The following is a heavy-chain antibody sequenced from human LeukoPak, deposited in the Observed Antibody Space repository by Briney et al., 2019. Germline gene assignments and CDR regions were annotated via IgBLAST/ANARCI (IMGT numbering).Heavy chain of an antibody. CDR2: ISSSGNTI. CDR3: ARAGIHDYGGPFDY. D-gene: IGHD4-23*01. Sequence: PGGSLRLSCAASGFTFYTYSMNWVRQAPGKGLEWVSYISSSGNTIYYADSVKGRFTISRGNAKNSLYLQMNSLRAEDTAVYHCARAGIHDYGGPFDYWGQGTLVTVSS. CDR1: GFTFYTYS. J-gene: IGHJ4*02. V-gene: IGHV3-48*04.